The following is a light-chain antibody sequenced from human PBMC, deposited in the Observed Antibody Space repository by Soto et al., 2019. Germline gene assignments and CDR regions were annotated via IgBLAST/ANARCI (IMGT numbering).Light chain of an antibody. Sequence: QSALIQPASVSGSPGQSITISCTGTSRDVGGSNYVSWYQHHPHRAPKLLIYEVNYRPSGVSSRFSGSKSGNTASLTISGLQAGDEADYYCSSYTSSNTLEVFGVGTKVTVL. J-gene: IGLJ1*01. CDR3: SSYTSSNTLEV. CDR2: EVN. CDR1: SRDVGGSNY. V-gene: IGLV2-14*01.